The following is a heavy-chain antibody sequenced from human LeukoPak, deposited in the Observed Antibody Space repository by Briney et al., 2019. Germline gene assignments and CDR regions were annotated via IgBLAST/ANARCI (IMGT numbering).Heavy chain of an antibody. J-gene: IGHJ4*02. CDR3: TPGAWGSGSYYDY. Sequence: GGSLRLSCAASGFTFTNAWMNWVRQAPGKGLEWVGRIKGKNNGETIDYAPPVKGRFTISRDYSKETLYLDMNSLKTEDTALYYCTPGAWGSGSYYDYWGRGTQVSVSS. CDR2: IKGKNNGETI. D-gene: IGHD3-10*01. CDR1: GFTFTNAW. V-gene: IGHV3-15*05.